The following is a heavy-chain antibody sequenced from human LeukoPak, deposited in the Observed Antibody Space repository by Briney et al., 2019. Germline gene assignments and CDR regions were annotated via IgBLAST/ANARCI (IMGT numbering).Heavy chain of an antibody. CDR3: SQGSGHYFDY. J-gene: IGHJ4*02. Sequence: KSGGSLRLSCAVSGLTLSNVWMNWIRQAPGQGLEWVGRIRSKTAGGTTDFAAPVKGRFSISRDDSKNTLYLQMNSLTSEDTGVYYCSQGSGHYFDYWGQGTLVTVSS. D-gene: IGHD2-15*01. CDR1: GLTLSNVW. V-gene: IGHV3-15*07. CDR2: IRSKTAGGTT.